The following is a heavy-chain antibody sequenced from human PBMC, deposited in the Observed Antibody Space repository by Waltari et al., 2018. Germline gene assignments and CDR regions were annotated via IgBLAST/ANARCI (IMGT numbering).Heavy chain of an antibody. CDR2: IYYSGST. J-gene: IGHJ6*03. Sequence: QLQLQESGPGLVKPSETLSLTCPVSGGPISSSSYYWGWIRQPTGKGLEWIGSIYYSGSTYYNPSLKSRVTISVDTSKNQFSLKLSSVTAADTAVYYCARQFLTSSWPYYYYYMDVWGKGTTVTVSS. D-gene: IGHD6-13*01. V-gene: IGHV4-39*01. CDR3: ARQFLTSSWPYYYYYMDV. CDR1: GGPISSSSYY.